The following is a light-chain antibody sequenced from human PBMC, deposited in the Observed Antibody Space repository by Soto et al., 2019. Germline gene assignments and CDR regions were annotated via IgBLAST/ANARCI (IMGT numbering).Light chain of an antibody. J-gene: IGKJ4*01. V-gene: IGKV3-15*01. CDR2: AVS. CDR1: QGISKK. CDR3: QQYHTWPVT. Sequence: IVMTQSPATLSVAPGGRVTFSCRASQGISKKVAWYQHKPGQAPRLLISAVSTVATSVPARFSGSGSGTEFTLTITSLQSEDGATYYCQQYHTWPVTFGGGTKVEIK.